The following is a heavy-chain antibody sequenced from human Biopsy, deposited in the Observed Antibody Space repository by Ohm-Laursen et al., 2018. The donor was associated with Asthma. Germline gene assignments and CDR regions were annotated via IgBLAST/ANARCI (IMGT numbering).Heavy chain of an antibody. J-gene: IGHJ4*02. CDR2: INSVFGTT. Sequence: SVKVSCKPLGGTFNTYVIGWVRQAPGQGLEWMGGINSVFGTTTYPQKFQDRVTITADDSTSTVYVELSSLRSEDTAVYYCARKAGSCISRTCYSLDFWGQGTLVTVSS. CDR1: GGTFNTYV. D-gene: IGHD2-2*01. V-gene: IGHV1-69*13. CDR3: ARKAGSCISRTCYSLDF.